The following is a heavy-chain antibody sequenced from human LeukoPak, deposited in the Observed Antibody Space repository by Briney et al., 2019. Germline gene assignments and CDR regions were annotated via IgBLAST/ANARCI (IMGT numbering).Heavy chain of an antibody. CDR2: ISSTSSNI. CDR1: GFTFSTYS. CDR3: AKDGSSGWPYFDY. Sequence: GGSLRLSCAASGFTFSTYSMNWVRQAPGKGLEWVSFISSTSSNIYYADSVKGRFTISRDNAKNSLYLQMNSLRAEDTAVYYCAKDGSSGWPYFDYWGQGTLVTVSS. D-gene: IGHD6-19*01. V-gene: IGHV3-21*01. J-gene: IGHJ4*02.